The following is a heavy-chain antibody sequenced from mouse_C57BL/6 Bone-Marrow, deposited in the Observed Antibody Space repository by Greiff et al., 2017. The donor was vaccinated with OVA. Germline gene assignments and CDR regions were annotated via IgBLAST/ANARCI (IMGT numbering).Heavy chain of an antibody. CDR3: ARTVVAPFAY. Sequence: EVQRVESGGGLVKPGGSLKLSCAASGFTFSDYGMHWVRQAPEKGLEWVAYISSGSSTIYYADTVKGRFTISRDNAKNTLFLQMTSLRSEDTAMYYCARTVVAPFAYWGQGTLVTVSA. J-gene: IGHJ3*01. CDR1: GFTFSDYG. CDR2: ISSGSSTI. V-gene: IGHV5-17*01. D-gene: IGHD1-1*01.